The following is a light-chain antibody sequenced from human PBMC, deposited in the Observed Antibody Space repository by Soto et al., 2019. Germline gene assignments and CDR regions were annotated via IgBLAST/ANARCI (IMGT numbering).Light chain of an antibody. Sequence: QSALTQPPFASGSPGQSVTISCTGTSSDVGAYNSVSWYQHYPGKAPKLLIYEVSKRPSGVPDRFSGSKSGNTASLTVSGLQAEDEADYYCSSYAGATNLVFGGGTKLTVL. CDR3: SSYAGATNLV. CDR2: EVS. CDR1: SSDVGAYNS. V-gene: IGLV2-8*01. J-gene: IGLJ2*01.